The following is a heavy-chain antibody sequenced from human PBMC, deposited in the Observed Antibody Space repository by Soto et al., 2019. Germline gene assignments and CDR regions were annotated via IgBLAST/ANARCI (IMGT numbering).Heavy chain of an antibody. V-gene: IGHV1-2*04. Sequence: ASVKVSCKASGYTFTGYYMHWVRQAPGQGLEWMGWINPNSGGTNYAQKFQGWVTMTRDTSISTAYMELSRLRSDDTAVYYCARSIAVVAATPYNWFDPWGQGTLVTVSS. J-gene: IGHJ5*02. D-gene: IGHD2-15*01. CDR3: ARSIAVVAATPYNWFDP. CDR1: GYTFTGYY. CDR2: INPNSGGT.